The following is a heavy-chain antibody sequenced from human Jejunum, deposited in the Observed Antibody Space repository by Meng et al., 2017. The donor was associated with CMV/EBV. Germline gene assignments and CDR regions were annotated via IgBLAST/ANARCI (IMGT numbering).Heavy chain of an antibody. D-gene: IGHD2-21*02. CDR1: YPFINYG. CDR2: SRSDNGET. CDR3: VIDRRSTHGGDYYYFDY. J-gene: IGHJ4*02. V-gene: IGHV1-18*01. Sequence: YPFINYGISWVRKAPGQGLEWLGWSRSDNGETDQPQKFRGRVTMTTDTSTSTAYMELRSLTSDDTAVYYCVIDRRSTHGGDYYYFDYWGLGTLVTVSS.